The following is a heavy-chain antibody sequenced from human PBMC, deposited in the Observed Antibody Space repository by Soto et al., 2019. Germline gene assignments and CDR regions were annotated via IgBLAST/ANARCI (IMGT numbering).Heavy chain of an antibody. D-gene: IGHD3-22*01. CDR3: AKDFHFYGSSAYYN. CDR1: GFIFSSYD. CDR2: ISHDETKK. Sequence: GSLRLSCAASGFIFSSYDMHWVRQAPGKGLEWVTLISHDETKKTYADSVKGRFTISRDNSKNTLYLQMNSLRVDDTAVYYCAKDFHFYGSSAYYNWGQGTLVTVSS. J-gene: IGHJ4*02. V-gene: IGHV3-30*18.